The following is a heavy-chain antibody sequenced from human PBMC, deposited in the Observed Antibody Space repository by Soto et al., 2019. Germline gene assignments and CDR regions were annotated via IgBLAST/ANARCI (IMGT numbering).Heavy chain of an antibody. CDR2: ISYTSTTI. V-gene: IGHV3-48*03. CDR1: GLTFSTDE. Sequence: EVQLVASGGGLVPPGGSLRLSCAVSGLTFSTDEMNWVRQAPGKGLEWLAYISYTSTTIKYADSVKGRFAVSRDNAKKSLSLQMNNLRVEDTAVYYCGREGGSLAFVSWGQGTLVTVSS. J-gene: IGHJ4*02. D-gene: IGHD1-1*01. CDR3: GREGGSLAFVS.